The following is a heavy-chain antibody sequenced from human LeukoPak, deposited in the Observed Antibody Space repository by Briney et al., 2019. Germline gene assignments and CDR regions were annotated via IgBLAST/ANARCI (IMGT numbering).Heavy chain of an antibody. Sequence: PGGSLRLSCAASRFTFSNYAMSWVRQAPGKGLEWVSPISDSGGSTYSADSVKGRFTISRDNYKNTLYLQMDSLRAEDAAIYYCAKVPYSDYGSGRPPFMDVWGQGTTIAVSS. CDR2: ISDSGGST. J-gene: IGHJ6*02. V-gene: IGHV3-23*01. CDR1: RFTFSNYA. CDR3: AKVPYSDYGSGRPPFMDV. D-gene: IGHD3-10*01.